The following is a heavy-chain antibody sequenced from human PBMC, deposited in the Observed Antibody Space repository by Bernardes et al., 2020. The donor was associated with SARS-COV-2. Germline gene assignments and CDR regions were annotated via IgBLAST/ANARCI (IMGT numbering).Heavy chain of an antibody. J-gene: IGHJ4*02. D-gene: IGHD5-18*01. CDR2: IIGSDGNT. CDR1: GFTFCNYA. V-gene: IGHV3-23*01. Sequence: GGSLRLSCAASGFTFCNYAMSWVRQAPGKGLEWVSTIIGSDGNTYYADSVKGRFTISRDNSENTLYLQMNSLRAEDTAVYYCANTWIHLWFFDYWGQGTLVTVSS. CDR3: ANTWIHLWFFDY.